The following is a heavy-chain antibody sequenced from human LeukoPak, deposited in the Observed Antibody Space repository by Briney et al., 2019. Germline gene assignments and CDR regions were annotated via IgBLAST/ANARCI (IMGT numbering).Heavy chain of an antibody. V-gene: IGHV3-48*01. D-gene: IGHD6-19*01. CDR2: ISSSSSTI. J-gene: IGHJ6*02. Sequence: QSGGSLRLSCAASGFTFSSYSMNWVRQAPGKGLEWVSYISSSSSTIYYADSVKGRFTISRDNAKNSLYLQMNSLRAEDTAVYYCARDDHSSGWDNYYYYGMDVWGQGTTVTVSS. CDR1: GFTFSSYS. CDR3: ARDDHSSGWDNYYYYGMDV.